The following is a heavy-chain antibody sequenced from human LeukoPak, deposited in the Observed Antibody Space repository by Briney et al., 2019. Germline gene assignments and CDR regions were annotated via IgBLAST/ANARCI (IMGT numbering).Heavy chain of an antibody. Sequence: PGGSLRLSCAASGFTFSSYAMSWVRQAPGKGLEWVSAISGSGGSTYYADSVKGRFTISRDNSKNTLYLQMNSLRAEDTAVYYRAKWGSWYPQEFDYWGQGTLVTVSS. D-gene: IGHD6-13*01. V-gene: IGHV3-23*01. CDR2: ISGSGGST. CDR3: AKWGSWYPQEFDY. J-gene: IGHJ4*02. CDR1: GFTFSSYA.